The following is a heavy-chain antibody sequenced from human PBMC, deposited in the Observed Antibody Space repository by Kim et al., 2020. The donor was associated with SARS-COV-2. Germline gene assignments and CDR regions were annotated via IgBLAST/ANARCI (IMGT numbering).Heavy chain of an antibody. Sequence: ASVKVSCKASGYTFTGYYMHWVRQAPGQGLEWMGWINPNSGGTNYAQKFQGRVTMTRDTSISTAYMELSRLRSDDTAVYYCAREGVDYDSSGYYYFYYFDYWGQGTLVTVSS. CDR1: GYTFTGYY. V-gene: IGHV1-2*02. J-gene: IGHJ4*02. CDR2: INPNSGGT. D-gene: IGHD3-22*01. CDR3: AREGVDYDSSGYYYFYYFDY.